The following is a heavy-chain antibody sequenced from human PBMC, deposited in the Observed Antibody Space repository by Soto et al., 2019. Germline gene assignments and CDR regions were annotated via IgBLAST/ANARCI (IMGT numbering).Heavy chain of an antibody. D-gene: IGHD3-16*02. V-gene: IGHV3-23*01. CDR2: ISGSGGST. J-gene: IGHJ4*02. CDR1: GFTFSSYA. CDR3: AKFGVLEYYDYVWGSYPDYFDY. Sequence: TGGSLRLSCAASGFTFSSYAMSWVRQAPGKGLEWVSAISGSGGSTYYADSVKGRFTISRDNSKNTLYLQMNSLRAEDTAVYYCAKFGVLEYYDYVWGSYPDYFDYWGQGTLVTVSS.